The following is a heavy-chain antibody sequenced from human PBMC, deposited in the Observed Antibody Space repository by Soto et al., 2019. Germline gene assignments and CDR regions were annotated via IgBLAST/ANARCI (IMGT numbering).Heavy chain of an antibody. V-gene: IGHV3-74*01. CDR3: ASSLLTPFDY. D-gene: IGHD7-27*01. CDR1: GFTFSSYW. J-gene: IGHJ4*02. CDR2: INSDGSST. Sequence: EVQLVESGGGLVQPGGSLRLSCAASGFTFSSYWMHWVRQAPGKGLVWVSRINSDGSSTFYADSVKGRFTISRDNAKNTLYLQMNSLRADDTAVYYCASSLLTPFDYWAREPWSPSPQ.